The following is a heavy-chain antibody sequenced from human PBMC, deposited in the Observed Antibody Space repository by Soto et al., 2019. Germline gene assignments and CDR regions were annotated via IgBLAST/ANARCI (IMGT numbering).Heavy chain of an antibody. J-gene: IGHJ3*02. CDR3: ASRAEAKVDSAVDI. Sequence: PGGSLRLSCAASGFTVSSNYMSWVRQAPGKGLEWVSVIYSGGSTYYADSVKGRFTISRDNSMNKLYLQMNSVRAEDTAVYYCASRAEAKVDSAVDIWGQGTMVTVSS. CDR1: GFTVSSNY. V-gene: IGHV3-53*01. CDR2: IYSGGST. D-gene: IGHD1-26*01.